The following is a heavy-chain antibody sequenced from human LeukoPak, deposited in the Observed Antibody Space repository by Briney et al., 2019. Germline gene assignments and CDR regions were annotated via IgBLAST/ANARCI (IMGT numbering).Heavy chain of an antibody. J-gene: IGHJ3*02. CDR2: IYHSGST. Sequence: SETLSLTCAVSGGSISSSNWWSWVRQPPGKVLEWIGEIYHSGSTNYNPSLKSRVTISVDKSKNQFSLKLSSVTAADTAVYYCAREVRDCSSTSCDMRAAFDIWGQGTMVTVSS. D-gene: IGHD2-2*02. CDR1: GGSISSSNW. CDR3: AREVRDCSSTSCDMRAAFDI. V-gene: IGHV4-4*02.